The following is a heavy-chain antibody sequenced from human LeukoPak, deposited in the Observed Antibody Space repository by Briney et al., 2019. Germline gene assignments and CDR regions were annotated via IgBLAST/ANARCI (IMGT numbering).Heavy chain of an antibody. CDR2: VNHSGST. Sequence: SETLSLTCVVYGGSFSGYYWTWIRQPPGKGLEWIGDVNHSGSTNYNPSLESRVTISVDTSKSHFSLKLSSVTAADTSVYYCARGREVTRDFDYWGQGTLVSVSS. J-gene: IGHJ4*02. D-gene: IGHD4-11*01. CDR1: GGSFSGYY. CDR3: ARGREVTRDFDY. V-gene: IGHV4-34*01.